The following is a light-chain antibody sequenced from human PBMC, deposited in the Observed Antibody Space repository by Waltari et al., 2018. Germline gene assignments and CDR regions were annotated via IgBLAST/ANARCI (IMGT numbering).Light chain of an antibody. CDR3: QQYNHWPPST. J-gene: IGKJ1*01. CDR2: GAS. CDR1: QSVSDN. V-gene: IGKV3-15*01. Sequence: EIVMTQSPATLSVSPGERATLSCRASQSVSDNLYWYQHKPGQAPRLLIYGASTRATGIPGRFSGSGSGTEFTLTISSLQSEDIALYYCQQYNHWPPSTFGQGTKVEIK.